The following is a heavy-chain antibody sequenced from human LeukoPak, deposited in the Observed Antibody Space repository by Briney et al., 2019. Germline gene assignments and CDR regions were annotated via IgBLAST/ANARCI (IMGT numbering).Heavy chain of an antibody. V-gene: IGHV1-18*01. J-gene: IGHJ4*02. Sequence: ASVKVSCKASGYTFTNFAMNWVRQAPGQGLEWMGWISAYNGNTNYAQKLQGRVTMTTDTSTSTAYMELRSLRSDDTAVYYCARDVGDYVWGSYRYPFDYWGQGTLVTVSS. CDR3: ARDVGDYVWGSYRYPFDY. CDR2: ISAYNGNT. CDR1: GYTFTNFA. D-gene: IGHD3-16*02.